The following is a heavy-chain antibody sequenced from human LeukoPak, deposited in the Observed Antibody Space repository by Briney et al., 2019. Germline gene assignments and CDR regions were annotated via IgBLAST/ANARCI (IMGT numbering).Heavy chain of an antibody. CDR1: GYSISSGYY. CDR2: IYYSGST. Sequence: SETLPLTCTVSGYSISSGYYWGWIRQPPGKGLEWIGYIYYSGSTNYNPSLKSRVTISVDTSKNQFSLKLSSVTAADTAVYYCARVGKGGATRYYFDYWGQGTLVTVSS. J-gene: IGHJ4*02. CDR3: ARVGKGGATRYYFDY. V-gene: IGHV4-61*01. D-gene: IGHD1-26*01.